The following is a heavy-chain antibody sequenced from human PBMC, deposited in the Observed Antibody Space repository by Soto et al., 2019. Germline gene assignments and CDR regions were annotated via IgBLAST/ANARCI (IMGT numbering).Heavy chain of an antibody. D-gene: IGHD3-3*01. CDR2: IVVGSGNT. V-gene: IGHV1-58*02. CDR3: AARSGYYTSYSYMDV. Sequence: QMQLEQSGPEAKKPGTSVKVSCKASGFTFSNSAIQWVRQTRGQRLEWIGWIVVGSGNTNYARELHGRVTITRDMSTSAAYMELSSLRSEDTAIYYCAARSGYYTSYSYMDVWGEGTTVTVSS. CDR1: GFTFSNSA. J-gene: IGHJ6*03.